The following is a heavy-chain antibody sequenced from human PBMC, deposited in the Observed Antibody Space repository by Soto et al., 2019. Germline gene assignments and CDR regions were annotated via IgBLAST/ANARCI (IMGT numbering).Heavy chain of an antibody. V-gene: IGHV3-30*09. D-gene: IGHD4-17*01. J-gene: IGHJ2*01. Sequence: QVQLVESGGGVVQPGRSLRLSCEASGFSFSNYAVHWVRQAPGKALEWVALISYNGGNKYHADSVKGRFAISRDNSKNTFFLQMNSLRPDDTGVYYCARDARTTVTTRGVWYFDLWGRGTLVSVSS. CDR1: GFSFSNYA. CDR3: ARDARTTVTTRGVWYFDL. CDR2: ISYNGGNK.